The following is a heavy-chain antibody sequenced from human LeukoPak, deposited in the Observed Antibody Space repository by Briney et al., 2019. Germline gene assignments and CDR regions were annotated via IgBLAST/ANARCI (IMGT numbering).Heavy chain of an antibody. D-gene: IGHD6-13*01. V-gene: IGHV3-15*01. CDR2: IKSKTDGGTT. CDR1: GFTFSNAW. Sequence: PGGSLRLSCAASGFTFSNAWMSWVRQAPGKGLEWVGRIKSKTDGGTTDYAAPVKGRFTISRDDSKNTLYLQMNSLETEDTAVYYCTTDFMYSSSLIGGYYFDYWGQGTLVTVSS. CDR3: TTDFMYSSSLIGGYYFDY. J-gene: IGHJ4*02.